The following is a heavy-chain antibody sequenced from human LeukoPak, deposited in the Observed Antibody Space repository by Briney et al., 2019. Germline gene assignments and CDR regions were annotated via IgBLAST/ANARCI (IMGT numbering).Heavy chain of an antibody. CDR1: GGPISSYY. V-gene: IGHV4-59*01. Sequence: PSETLSLTCTVSGGPISSYYWSWIRQPPGKGLEWVGYIYYSGNTNYNPSLNSRVTISVDTSKNQFSLRLSSVTAADTDVYYCGRSLSSAWYYFAYWGQGTLVTVSS. D-gene: IGHD6-19*01. CDR3: GRSLSSAWYYFAY. J-gene: IGHJ4*02. CDR2: IYYSGNT.